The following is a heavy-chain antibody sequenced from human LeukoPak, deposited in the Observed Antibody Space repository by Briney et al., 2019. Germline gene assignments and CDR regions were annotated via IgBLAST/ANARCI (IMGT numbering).Heavy chain of an antibody. CDR3: ARDPPGIAAAGTYH. J-gene: IGHJ5*02. D-gene: IGHD6-13*01. V-gene: IGHV3-30*03. CDR1: KFTFSSYG. Sequence: GRSLRLSCAASKFTFSSYGMHWVRQAPGKGLEWVAVISYDGSKKFYADSVKGRFTISRDSSKNTLYLQMSSLRAEDTAVYYCARDPPGIAAAGTYHWGQGTLVTVSS. CDR2: ISYDGSKK.